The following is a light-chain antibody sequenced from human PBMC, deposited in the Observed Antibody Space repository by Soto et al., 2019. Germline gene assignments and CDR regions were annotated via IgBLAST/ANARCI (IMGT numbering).Light chain of an antibody. CDR3: GTDHGGGSNVV. CDR1: SGYSNYE. V-gene: IGLV9-49*01. J-gene: IGLJ2*01. CDR2: VGTGGIVG. Sequence: QLVLTQPPSASASLGDSVTLTCTLSSGYSNYEVDWYQQRPGKGPQFVMRVGTGGIVGSKGDGIPDRFSVLGSGLNRFLTIKNIREEDESDYYCGTDHGGGSNVVFGGGTKLTVL.